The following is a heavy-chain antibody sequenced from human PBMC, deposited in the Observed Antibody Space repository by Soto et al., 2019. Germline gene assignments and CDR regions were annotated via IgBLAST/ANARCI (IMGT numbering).Heavy chain of an antibody. CDR2: IYHTGRT. Sequence: TLSLTCNVSGVPITTGGYYWSWIRQHPGKGLEWMGYIYHTGRTYYNPSLKSQSTISIDTSKNQFSLTLSSVTGADTAMYYCARAGSSMGYYTYYGFDVSGQGTSLTVS. V-gene: IGHV4-31*01. CDR1: GVPITTGGYY. J-gene: IGHJ6*02. D-gene: IGHD2-2*02. CDR3: ARAGSSMGYYTYYGFDV.